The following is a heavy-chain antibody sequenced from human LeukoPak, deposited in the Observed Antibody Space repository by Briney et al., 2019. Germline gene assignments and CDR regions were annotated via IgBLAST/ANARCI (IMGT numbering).Heavy chain of an antibody. Sequence: ASVKVSCKASGYTFTGYYMHWVRQAPGQGLEWMGWINPNSGGTNYAQKFQGRVTMTRDTSISTAYMELSRLRSDDTAVYYCARDLNCGGDCAHFDYWGQGTLVTVSS. J-gene: IGHJ4*02. V-gene: IGHV1-2*02. CDR1: GYTFTGYY. D-gene: IGHD2-21*02. CDR2: INPNSGGT. CDR3: ARDLNCGGDCAHFDY.